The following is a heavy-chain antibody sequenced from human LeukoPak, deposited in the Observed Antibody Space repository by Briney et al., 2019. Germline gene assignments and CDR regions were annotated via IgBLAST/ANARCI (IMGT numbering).Heavy chain of an antibody. Sequence: ASVKVSCKASGGTFSSYAISWVRQAPGQGLEWIGKIIPIFGTANYAQKLQGRVTMTTDTSTSTAYMELRSLRSDDTAVYYCARDRDYGPDYWGQGTLVTVSS. J-gene: IGHJ4*02. CDR3: ARDRDYGPDY. D-gene: IGHD3-16*01. V-gene: IGHV1-69*05. CDR2: IIPIFGTA. CDR1: GGTFSSYA.